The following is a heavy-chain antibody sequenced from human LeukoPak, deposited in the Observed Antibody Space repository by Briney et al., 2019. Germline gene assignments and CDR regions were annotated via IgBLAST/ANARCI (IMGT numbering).Heavy chain of an antibody. CDR1: GFTFSSYG. Sequence: GGSLRLSCAASGFTFSSYGMHWVRQAPGKGLEWVAFIRYDGSNKYYADSVKGRFTISRDNSKNTLYLQMNSLRAEDTAVYYCAKDAIYYYYDSSGYQDYWGQGTLVTVSS. D-gene: IGHD3-22*01. J-gene: IGHJ4*02. CDR3: AKDAIYYYYDSSGYQDY. CDR2: IRYDGSNK. V-gene: IGHV3-30*02.